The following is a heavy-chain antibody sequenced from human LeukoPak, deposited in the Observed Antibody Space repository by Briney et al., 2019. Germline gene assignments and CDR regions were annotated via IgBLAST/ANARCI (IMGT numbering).Heavy chain of an antibody. CDR2: IYHSGST. CDR3: ARQGGIAAAGSIDY. D-gene: IGHD6-13*01. J-gene: IGHJ4*02. Sequence: SETLSLTCAVSGYSISSGYYWGWIRQPPGKGLEWFGSIYHSGSTYYNPSLKSRVTISVDTSKNQFSLKLSSVTAADTAVYYCARQGGIAAAGSIDYWGQGTLVTVSS. CDR1: GYSISSGYY. V-gene: IGHV4-38-2*01.